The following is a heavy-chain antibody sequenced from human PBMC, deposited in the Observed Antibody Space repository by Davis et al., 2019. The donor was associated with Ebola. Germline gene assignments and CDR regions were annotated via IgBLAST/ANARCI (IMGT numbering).Heavy chain of an antibody. CDR1: GFTFSSFT. CDR2: ISGRSGYI. Sequence: GESLKISCAASGFTFSSFTMNWVRQAPGKGLEWVSSISGRSGYIYSADSVRGRFTISRDNAKNSLYLQMNSLRAEDTAMYYCAKLEDSGWTHDYWGQGTLVTVSS. V-gene: IGHV3-21*06. CDR3: AKLEDSGWTHDY. D-gene: IGHD6-19*01. J-gene: IGHJ4*02.